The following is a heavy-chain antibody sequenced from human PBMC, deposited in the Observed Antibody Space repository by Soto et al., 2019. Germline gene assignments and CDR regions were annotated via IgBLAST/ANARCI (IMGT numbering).Heavy chain of an antibody. CDR2: INPNSGAT. Sequence: ASVKVSCKAPGYTFTGYFIHGVRQAPGQGLEWMGWINPNSGATKYAQKFQGRVTMTRDTSISTAYMELTMLRSDDTAVYYCARGGGTILAPLPWGQGTLVTVSS. J-gene: IGHJ5*02. D-gene: IGHD3-3*01. CDR1: GYTFTGYF. CDR3: ARGGGTILAPLP. V-gene: IGHV1-2*02.